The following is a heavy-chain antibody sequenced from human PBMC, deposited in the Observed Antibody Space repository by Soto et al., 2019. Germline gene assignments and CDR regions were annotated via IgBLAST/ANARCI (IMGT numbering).Heavy chain of an antibody. D-gene: IGHD2-15*01. Sequence: QVQLQESGPGLVKPSQTLSLTCTVSGGSISRGGYYWSWIRQHPGKGLEWIGYIYYSGSTYYNPSLNSRFTISLDTSKHQFSLKLSSVTAADTAVYYCATTSPRWWFDPWGQGTLVTVSS. J-gene: IGHJ5*02. CDR1: GGSISRGGYY. CDR3: ATTSPRWWFDP. V-gene: IGHV4-31*03. CDR2: IYYSGST.